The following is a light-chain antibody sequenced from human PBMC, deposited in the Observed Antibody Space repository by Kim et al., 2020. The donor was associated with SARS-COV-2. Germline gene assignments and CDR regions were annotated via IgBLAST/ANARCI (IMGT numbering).Light chain of an antibody. Sequence: LFPGGRATLSCRASHSVGSYLAWYQQKRGQAPRLLMYDVSNRATGIPARFSGSGSGTDFTLTISGLEPEDFALYYCHQRSDWPNTFGQGTKLEI. CDR1: HSVGSY. V-gene: IGKV3-11*01. CDR3: HQRSDWPNT. J-gene: IGKJ2*01. CDR2: DVS.